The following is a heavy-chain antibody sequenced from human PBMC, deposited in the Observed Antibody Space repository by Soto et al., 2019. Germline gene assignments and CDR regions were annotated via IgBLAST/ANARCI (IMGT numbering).Heavy chain of an antibody. V-gene: IGHV3-23*01. D-gene: IGHD2-21*02. CDR2: ISGSGYIT. CDR1: GFTFSSYG. Sequence: GGSLRLSCAASGFTFSSYGMSWVRRAPGKGLEWVSGISGSGYITYYADSVKGRFTISRDNSKNTLYLQMNSLRAEDTAAYYCAKDERVGGGDCWAFDDWGQGSLVTVPS. CDR3: AKDERVGGGDCWAFDD. J-gene: IGHJ4*02.